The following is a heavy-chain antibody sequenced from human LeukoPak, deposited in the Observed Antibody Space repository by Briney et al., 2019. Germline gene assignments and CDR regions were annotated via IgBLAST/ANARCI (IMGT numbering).Heavy chain of an antibody. D-gene: IGHD3-9*01. V-gene: IGHV3-23*01. J-gene: IGHJ4*02. Sequence: GGSLRLSCAASEFTFSRYAMSWVRQAPGKGLEWVSVISGGGGSTYYADSVKGRFTISRDNSKNTLYLQMNSLRAEDTAVYYCAKDALNYDSLTGIDYWGQGTLVT. CDR3: AKDALNYDSLTGIDY. CDR2: ISGGGGST. CDR1: EFTFSRYA.